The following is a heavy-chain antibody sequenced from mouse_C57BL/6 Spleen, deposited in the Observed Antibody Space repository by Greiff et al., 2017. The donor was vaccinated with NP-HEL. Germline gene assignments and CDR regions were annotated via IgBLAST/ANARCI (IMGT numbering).Heavy chain of an antibody. J-gene: IGHJ2*01. CDR3: TRSRDYDYDGYFDY. D-gene: IGHD2-4*01. CDR1: GYTFTDYE. Sequence: QVQLQQSGAELVRPGASVTLSCKASGYTFTDYEMHWVKQTPVHGLEWIGAIDPETGGTAYNQKFKGKAILTADKSSSTAYMELRSLTSEDSAVYYCTRSRDYDYDGYFDYWGQGTTLTVSS. CDR2: IDPETGGT. V-gene: IGHV1-15*01.